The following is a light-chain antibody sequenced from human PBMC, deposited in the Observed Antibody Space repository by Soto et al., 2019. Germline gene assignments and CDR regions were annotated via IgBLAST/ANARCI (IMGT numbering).Light chain of an antibody. J-gene: IGKJ1*01. Sequence: ETVMTQSPATLSMSPGERATLSCRASQSVSTNLARYQQKPGQAPRLLIYGASSRATGIQARFSGSGSGTQFTLTISSLQSEDFAVYYCQQYNNWPRTFGQGTKVEIK. V-gene: IGKV3-15*01. CDR3: QQYNNWPRT. CDR2: GAS. CDR1: QSVSTN.